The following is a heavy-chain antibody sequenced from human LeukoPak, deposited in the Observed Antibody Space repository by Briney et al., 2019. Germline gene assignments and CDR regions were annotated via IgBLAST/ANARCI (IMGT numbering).Heavy chain of an antibody. V-gene: IGHV4-59*12. J-gene: IGHJ4*02. CDR3: ARGMAGFWLIVVAGTAGPFFDY. D-gene: IGHD6-19*01. CDR1: GGSISSYY. Sequence: SETLSLTCTVSGGSISSYYWSWIRQPPGKGLEWIGYIYYSGSTNYNPSLKSRVTISVDTSKNQFSLKLSSVTAADTAVYYCARGMAGFWLIVVAGTAGPFFDYWGQGTLVTVSS. CDR2: IYYSGST.